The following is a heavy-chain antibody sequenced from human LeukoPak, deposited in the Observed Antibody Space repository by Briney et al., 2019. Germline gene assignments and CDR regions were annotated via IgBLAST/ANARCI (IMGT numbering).Heavy chain of an antibody. CDR1: GGTFSSYA. D-gene: IGHD3-3*01. J-gene: IGHJ3*02. CDR2: IIPIFGTA. V-gene: IGHV1-69*05. CDR3: ARAYYDDLKDAFDI. Sequence: ASVKVSCKASGGTFSSYAISWVRQAPGQGLEWMGGIIPIFGTANYAQKFQGRVTITTDKSTSTAYMELSSLRSEDTAVYYCARAYYDDLKDAFDIWGQGTMVTVSS.